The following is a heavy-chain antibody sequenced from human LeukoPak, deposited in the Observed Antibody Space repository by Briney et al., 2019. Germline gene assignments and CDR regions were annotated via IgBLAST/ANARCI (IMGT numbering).Heavy chain of an antibody. J-gene: IGHJ5*02. V-gene: IGHV1-8*03. CDR2: MNPNSGNT. CDR1: GYAFTSYD. CDR3: ARELLPAVTEGWFDP. Sequence: GASVQFACKASGYAFTSYDINWVRPATGQGREWMGWMNPNSGNTGYAQKFQGRVTITRNTSISTAYMELSSLRSEDTAVYYCARELLPAVTEGWFDPWGQGTLVTVSS. D-gene: IGHD2-2*01.